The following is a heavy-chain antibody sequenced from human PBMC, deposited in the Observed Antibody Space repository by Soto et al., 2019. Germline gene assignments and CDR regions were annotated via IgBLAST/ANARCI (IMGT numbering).Heavy chain of an antibody. CDR1: GFTFNIYA. J-gene: IGHJ4*02. CDR2: ISRYGDIT. V-gene: IGHV3-23*01. CDR3: AKDRYLDHDSRGYLFDN. D-gene: IGHD3-22*01. Sequence: EVQLLESGGDLIQSGGSLRLSCAASGFTFNIYAMTWVRQAPGKGLEWVSAISRYGDITYYADSVEGRFSISRDNSKNTLYLQMNSLRAEDTAVYYCAKDRYLDHDSRGYLFDNWGQGTLVTVSS.